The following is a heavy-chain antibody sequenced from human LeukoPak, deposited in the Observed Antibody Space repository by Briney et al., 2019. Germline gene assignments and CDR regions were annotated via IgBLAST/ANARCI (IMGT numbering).Heavy chain of an antibody. CDR1: GYTFTSYD. D-gene: IGHD3-22*01. J-gene: IGHJ4*02. CDR2: MNPNSGNT. V-gene: IGHV1-8*01. Sequence: ASVKVFCKASGYTFTSYDINWVRQATGQGLEWMGWMNPNSGNTGYAQKFQGRVTMTRNTSIGTAYMELSSLRSEDTAVYYCARGLDYYDSSGYYPPGYYWGQGTLVIVSS. CDR3: ARGLDYYDSSGYYPPGYY.